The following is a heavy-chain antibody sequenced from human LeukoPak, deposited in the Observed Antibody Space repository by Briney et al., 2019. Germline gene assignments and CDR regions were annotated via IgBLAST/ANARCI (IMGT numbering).Heavy chain of an antibody. Sequence: SETLSLTCTVSGGSISSYYWSWIRQPAGKGLEWIGRIYTSGSTNYNPSLKSRVTMSVDTSKNQFSLKLSSVTAADTAVYYCARDFPPIAAVHNWFDPWGQGTLVTVSS. CDR1: GGSISSYY. D-gene: IGHD6-13*01. V-gene: IGHV4-4*07. J-gene: IGHJ5*02. CDR3: ARDFPPIAAVHNWFDP. CDR2: IYTSGST.